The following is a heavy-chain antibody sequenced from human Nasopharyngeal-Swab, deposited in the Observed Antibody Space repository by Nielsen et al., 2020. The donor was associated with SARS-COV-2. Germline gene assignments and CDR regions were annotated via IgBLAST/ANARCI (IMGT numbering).Heavy chain of an antibody. CDR3: ARGMWFRELSTTFYYYGMDV. J-gene: IGHJ6*02. D-gene: IGHD3-10*01. CDR1: GFTFSSYE. Sequence: GESLKISCAASGFTFSSYEMNWVRQAPGKGLEWVSYISSSGSTIYYADSVKGRFTISRDNAKNSLYLQMNSLRAEDTAVYYCARGMWFRELSTTFYYYGMDVWGQGTTVTVSS. CDR2: ISSSGSTI. V-gene: IGHV3-48*03.